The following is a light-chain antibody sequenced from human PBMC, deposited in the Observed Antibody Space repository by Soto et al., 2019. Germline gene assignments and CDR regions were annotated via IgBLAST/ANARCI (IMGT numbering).Light chain of an antibody. CDR2: GNN. Sequence: QSALTQPPSASGTPGQTVTISSSGSSSNIGTNYVFWYQQLPGTAPKLLIYGNNQRPSGVPDRFSGSRSGTSASLAISGLRPEDEADYYCAVWDDSLSGVVFGGGTQLTVL. CDR1: SSNIGTNY. J-gene: IGLJ3*02. CDR3: AVWDDSLSGVV. V-gene: IGLV1-47*01.